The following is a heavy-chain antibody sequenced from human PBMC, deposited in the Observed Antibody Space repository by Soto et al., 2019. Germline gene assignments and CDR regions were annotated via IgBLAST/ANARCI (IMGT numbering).Heavy chain of an antibody. D-gene: IGHD3-3*01. CDR1: GFTFSSYA. Sequence: GGSLRLSCAASGFTFSSYAMSWVRQAPGKGLEWVAAISGSGGSTYYADSVKGRSTISRDNSKKTLDLQMNSLRAEDTAVYYCARERSPTRWTYYDFWSGLNYWGQGTLVTVSS. J-gene: IGHJ4*02. CDR3: ARERSPTRWTYYDFWSGLNY. CDR2: ISGSGGST. V-gene: IGHV3-23*01.